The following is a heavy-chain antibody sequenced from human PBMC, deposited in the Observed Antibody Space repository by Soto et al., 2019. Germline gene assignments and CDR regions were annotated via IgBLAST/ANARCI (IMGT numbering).Heavy chain of an antibody. CDR1: GGSFSGYY. V-gene: IGHV4-34*01. Sequence: SETLSLTCAVYGGSFSGYYWSWIRQPPGKGLEWIGEINHSGSTNYNPSLKSRVTISVDTSKNQFSLKLSSVTAADTAVYYCARVLFRLRYYYFWSGSYGMDVCGQGTTVTVSS. D-gene: IGHD3-3*01. J-gene: IGHJ6*02. CDR2: INHSGST. CDR3: ARVLFRLRYYYFWSGSYGMDV.